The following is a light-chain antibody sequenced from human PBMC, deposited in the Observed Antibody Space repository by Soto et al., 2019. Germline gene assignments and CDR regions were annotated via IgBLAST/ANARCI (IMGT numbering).Light chain of an antibody. CDR2: DAS. CDR1: QSVSSN. J-gene: IGKJ1*01. CDR3: QQYNNWPET. Sequence: EIVMTQSPATLSVSPGERATLSCRASQSVSSNLAWYQQKVGQAPRVLIYDASTRATGIPGRFSGSGSGTGFTLTISSLQSEDFAVYYCQQYNNWPETFGQGTKVEIK. V-gene: IGKV3-15*01.